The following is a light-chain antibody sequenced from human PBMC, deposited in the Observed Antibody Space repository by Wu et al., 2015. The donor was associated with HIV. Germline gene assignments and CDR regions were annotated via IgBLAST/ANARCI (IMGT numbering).Light chain of an antibody. Sequence: EIVMTQSPATLSVSPGERVTLSCRASQSVANNLAWYQQKPGQAPSLLIYGASSRATGIPDRFSGSGSGTDFTLTISRLEPEDFAVYYCQQYGSSPPYTFGQGTKLEIK. V-gene: IGKV3-20*01. CDR3: QQYGSSPPYT. CDR2: GAS. CDR1: QSVANN. J-gene: IGKJ2*01.